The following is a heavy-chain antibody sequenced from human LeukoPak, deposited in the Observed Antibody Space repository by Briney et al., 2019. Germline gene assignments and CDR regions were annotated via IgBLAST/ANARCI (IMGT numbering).Heavy chain of an antibody. J-gene: IGHJ4*02. Sequence: PGGSLRLSCAASGFTFSDHAMSWVRQAPGKGLEWVSGISDSGGSPYYADSVKGRFTISRDNSKNTLYLQMNGLRAEDTAIYYCATYRRGYHDTNESYYFDYWGQGTLVTVSS. V-gene: IGHV3-23*01. CDR3: ATYRRGYHDTNESYYFDY. D-gene: IGHD2-8*01. CDR1: GFTFSDHA. CDR2: ISDSGGSP.